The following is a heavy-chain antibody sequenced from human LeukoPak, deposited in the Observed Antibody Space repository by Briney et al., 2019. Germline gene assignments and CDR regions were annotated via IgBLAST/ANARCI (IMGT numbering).Heavy chain of an antibody. CDR2: INPNSGGT. Sequence: ASVKVSCKASGYTFTGYYMHWVRQAPGQGLEWMGWINPNSGGTNYAQTFQGRVTMTRDTSISTAYMELSRLRSDDTAVYYCARGGLAIFGVVARGGDYWGQGTLVTVSS. CDR3: ARGGLAIFGVVARGGDY. D-gene: IGHD3-3*01. CDR1: GYTFTGYY. J-gene: IGHJ4*02. V-gene: IGHV1-2*02.